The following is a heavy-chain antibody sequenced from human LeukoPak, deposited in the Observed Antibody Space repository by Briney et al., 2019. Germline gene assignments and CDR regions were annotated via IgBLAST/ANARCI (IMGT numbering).Heavy chain of an antibody. J-gene: IGHJ4*02. CDR2: IKSKTDGGTT. CDR1: GFTFSNAW. V-gene: IGHV3-15*01. CDR3: TTKYTSSWSPTN. Sequence: GGSLRLSCAASGFTFSNAWMTWVRQAPGKGLEWVGRIKSKTDGGTTDYAALVKGRFTISRDDSKNTLYLQMNSLKPEDTAVYYCTTKYTSSWSPTNWGQGTLVTVSS. D-gene: IGHD6-13*01.